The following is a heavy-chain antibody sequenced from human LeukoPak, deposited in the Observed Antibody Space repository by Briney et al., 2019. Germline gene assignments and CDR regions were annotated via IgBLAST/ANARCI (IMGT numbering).Heavy chain of an antibody. CDR1: GYTFTDYY. CDR3: ARLWFGEFGPINWFDP. Sequence: ASVKVSCKASGYTFTDYYMHWVRQAPGQGLEWMGWINSNSGGTNYAQKFQGRVTMTRDTSISTAYMELSSLRSDDTAVYYCARLWFGEFGPINWFDPWGQGTLVTVSS. CDR2: INSNSGGT. J-gene: IGHJ5*02. D-gene: IGHD3-10*01. V-gene: IGHV1-2*02.